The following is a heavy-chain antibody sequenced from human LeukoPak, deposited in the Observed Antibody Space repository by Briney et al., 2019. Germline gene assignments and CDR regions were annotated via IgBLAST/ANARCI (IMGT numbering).Heavy chain of an antibody. CDR2: IYYSGST. V-gene: IGHV4-59*01. CDR3: ARESVYSGRYYAFDI. J-gene: IGHJ3*02. D-gene: IGHD1-26*01. CDR1: GGXISGYF. Sequence: SEALSLTCTVSGGXISGYFWSWIRQPPGKALEWIGSIYYSGSTNYDPSLKSRVTISVDTSKNQFSLKLNSVTAADTAVYYCARESVYSGRYYAFDIWGQGTMVTVSS.